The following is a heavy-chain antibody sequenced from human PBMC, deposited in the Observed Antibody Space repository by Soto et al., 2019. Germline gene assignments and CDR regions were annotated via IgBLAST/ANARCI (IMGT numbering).Heavy chain of an antibody. D-gene: IGHD1-7*01. Sequence: GGSLRLSCAASGFTFSDYYMSWIRQAPGKGLEWVSYISSSGSTIYYADSVKGRFTVSRDNAKNSLYLQMNSLRAEDTAVYYCISTRTTWSYWFAPWAQGTLVTVPS. CDR3: ISTRTTWSYWFAP. CDR1: GFTFSDYY. CDR2: ISSSGSTI. V-gene: IGHV3-11*01. J-gene: IGHJ5*02.